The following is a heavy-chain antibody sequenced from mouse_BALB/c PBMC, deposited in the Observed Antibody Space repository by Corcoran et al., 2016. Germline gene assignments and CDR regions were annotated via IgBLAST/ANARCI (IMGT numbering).Heavy chain of an antibody. CDR3: AREPHAMDY. J-gene: IGHJ4*01. CDR1: GYTFTNKG. V-gene: IGHV9-3-1*01. Sequence: QIQLVQYGPELKKPGETIQISCKASGYTFTNKGKNWVKQAPGKGLKWRGWINNYTGEPTYADDFKGRFAFSLETTASTAYLQINNLKNEDTATYFCAREPHAMDYWGQGASVTVSS. CDR2: INNYTGEP.